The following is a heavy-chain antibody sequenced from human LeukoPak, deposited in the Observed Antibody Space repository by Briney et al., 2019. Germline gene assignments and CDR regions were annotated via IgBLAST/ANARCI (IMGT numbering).Heavy chain of an antibody. V-gene: IGHV3-30-3*01. Sequence: GGSLRLSCAASGFTFSSYAMHWVRQAPGKGLEWVAVISYDGSNKYYADSVKGRFTISRDNSKNTLYLQMYSLRAEDTAVYYCARAHYYDSSGLPSLWGQGTLVTVSS. CDR2: ISYDGSNK. CDR1: GFTFSSYA. CDR3: ARAHYYDSSGLPSL. J-gene: IGHJ4*02. D-gene: IGHD3-22*01.